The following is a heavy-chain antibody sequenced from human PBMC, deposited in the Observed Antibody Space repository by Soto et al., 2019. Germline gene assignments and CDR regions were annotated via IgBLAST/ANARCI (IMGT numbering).Heavy chain of an antibody. CDR1: GAFNSNFY. D-gene: IGHD3-22*01. CDR2: IYYSGST. CDR3: AREGYSSGFYYYYAMDV. V-gene: IGHV4-59*01. Sequence: SETLSLTCTVSGAFNSNFYWSWIRQPPGKGLEWIGYIYYSGSTNYNPSLKSRVTISVDTSKNQFSLKLSSVTAADTAVYYCAREGYSSGFYYYYAMDVWGQGTTVTVSS. J-gene: IGHJ6*02.